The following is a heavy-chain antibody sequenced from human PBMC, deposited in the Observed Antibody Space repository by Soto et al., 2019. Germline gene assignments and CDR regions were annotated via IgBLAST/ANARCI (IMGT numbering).Heavy chain of an antibody. D-gene: IGHD5-18*01. Sequence: EVQLLESGGGLVQPGGSLRLSCAASGFTFSSYAMSWVRQAPGKGLEWVSAISGSGGSTYYADSVKGRFTISRDNPKRTLYLQMNRLRAEVTAVYYWAKESGRLWFRNWFDPWGQGTLVSVSS. J-gene: IGHJ5*02. CDR1: GFTFSSYA. V-gene: IGHV3-23*01. CDR2: ISGSGGST. CDR3: AKESGRLWFRNWFDP.